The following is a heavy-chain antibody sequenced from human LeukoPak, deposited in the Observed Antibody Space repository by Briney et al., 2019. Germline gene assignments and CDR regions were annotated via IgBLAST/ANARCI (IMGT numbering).Heavy chain of an antibody. D-gene: IGHD5-24*01. V-gene: IGHV3-48*03. Sequence: PGGSLRLSCAASGFTFSSYEMNWVRQAPGKGLEWVSYISSSGSTIYYADPVKGRFTISRDNAKNSLYLQMNSLRAEDTAVYYCARVPPVEMATIKGGWGQGTLVTVSS. CDR2: ISSSGSTI. J-gene: IGHJ4*02. CDR3: ARVPPVEMATIKGG. CDR1: GFTFSSYE.